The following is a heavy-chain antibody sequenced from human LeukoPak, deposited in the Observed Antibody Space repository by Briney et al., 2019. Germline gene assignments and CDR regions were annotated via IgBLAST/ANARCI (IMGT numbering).Heavy chain of an antibody. CDR3: ARGRRGPPDY. Sequence: SETLSLTCTVSGDAISNDDYYWSWIRQPPGKGLEWIGYIYYSGTTYYNPSLKSRVAISVGTSENQFSLKLSSVTAADTAVYYCARGRRGPPDYWGQGTLVTVSS. V-gene: IGHV4-30-4*01. D-gene: IGHD3-10*01. CDR2: IYYSGTT. CDR1: GDAISNDDYY. J-gene: IGHJ4*02.